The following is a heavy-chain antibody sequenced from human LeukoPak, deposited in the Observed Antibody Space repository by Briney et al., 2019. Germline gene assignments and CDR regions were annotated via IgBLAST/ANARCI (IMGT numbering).Heavy chain of an antibody. J-gene: IGHJ3*02. CDR1: GYTFTSYY. D-gene: IGHD4-17*01. CDR2: INPSGGST. Sequence: ASVKVSCKASGYTFTSYYMYWVRQAPGQGLEWMGIINPSGGSTSYAQKFQGRVTMTRDTSTSTVYMELSSLRSEDTAVYYCARQHTVTTGFDIWGQGTMVTVSS. V-gene: IGHV1-46*01. CDR3: ARQHTVTTGFDI.